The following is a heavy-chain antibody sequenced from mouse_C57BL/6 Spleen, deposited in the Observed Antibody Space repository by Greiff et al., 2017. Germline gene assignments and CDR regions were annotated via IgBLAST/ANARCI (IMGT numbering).Heavy chain of an antibody. D-gene: IGHD2-12*01. CDR2: ISDGGSYT. V-gene: IGHV5-4*01. Sequence: EVQGVESGGGLVKPGGSLKLSCAASGFTFSSYAMSWVRQTPEKRLEWVATISDGGSYTYYPDNVKGRFTISRDNAKNNLYLQMSHLKSEDTAMYYCARGRIVFDYWGQGTTLTVSS. J-gene: IGHJ2*01. CDR1: GFTFSSYA. CDR3: ARGRIVFDY.